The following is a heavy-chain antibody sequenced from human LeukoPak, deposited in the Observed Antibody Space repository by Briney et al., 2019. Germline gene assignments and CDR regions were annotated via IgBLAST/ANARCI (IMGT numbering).Heavy chain of an antibody. CDR3: ASVVHDYGDYELVY. CDR1: GYTFTSYA. D-gene: IGHD4-17*01. Sequence: ASVKVSCKASGYTFTSYAMNWVRQAPGQGLEWMGWINTNTGNPTYAQGFTGRFVFSLDTSVSTAYLQISSLKAEDTAVYYCASVVHDYGDYELVYWGQGTLVTVSS. CDR2: INTNTGNP. J-gene: IGHJ4*02. V-gene: IGHV7-4-1*02.